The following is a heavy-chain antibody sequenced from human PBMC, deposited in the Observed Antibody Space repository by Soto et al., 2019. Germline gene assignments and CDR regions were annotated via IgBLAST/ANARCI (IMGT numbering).Heavy chain of an antibody. CDR3: ARRTVNIRTFYSGLKTHXFDY. Sequence: PSETLSLTCAVSGDSMSSSDYYWGWIRQPPGEGLEWIGSIYYSGSTYYNPSLQSRVAISVDTSKNQFSLKLKSVTAADTAIYYCARRTVNIRTFYSGLKTHXFDYWGQGAPVTVSS. V-gene: IGHV4-39*01. J-gene: IGHJ4*02. CDR2: IYYSGST. D-gene: IGHD6-19*01. CDR1: GDSMSSSDYY.